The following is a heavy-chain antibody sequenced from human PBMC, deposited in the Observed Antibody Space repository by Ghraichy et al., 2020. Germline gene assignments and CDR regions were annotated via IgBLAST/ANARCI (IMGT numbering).Heavy chain of an antibody. CDR2: ISYDGSNK. J-gene: IGHJ4*02. Sequence: GGSLRLSCAASGFTFSSYAMHWVRQAPGKGLEWVAVISYDGSNKYYADSVKGRFTISRDNSKNTLYLQMNSLRAEDTAVYYCARGGAAREPDYWGQGTLVTVSS. V-gene: IGHV3-30*04. D-gene: IGHD6-6*01. CDR1: GFTFSSYA. CDR3: ARGGAAREPDY.